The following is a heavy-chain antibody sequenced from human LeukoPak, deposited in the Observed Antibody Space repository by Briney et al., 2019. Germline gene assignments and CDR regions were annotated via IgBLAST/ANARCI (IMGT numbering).Heavy chain of an antibody. J-gene: IGHJ4*02. CDR2: IYYSGST. Sequence: PSETLSLTCAVYGGSFSGYYWSWIRQPPGKGLEWIAYIYYSGSTNYNPSLKSRVTISVDTSKNQFSLKLSSVTAADTAVYYCAKFRSGWYYFDYWGQGTLVTVSS. CDR3: AKFRSGWYYFDY. V-gene: IGHV4-59*01. D-gene: IGHD6-19*01. CDR1: GGSFSGYY.